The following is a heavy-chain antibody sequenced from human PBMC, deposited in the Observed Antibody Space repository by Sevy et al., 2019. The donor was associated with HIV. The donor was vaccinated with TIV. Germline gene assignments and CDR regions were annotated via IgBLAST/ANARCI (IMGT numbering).Heavy chain of an antibody. J-gene: IGHJ4*02. D-gene: IGHD6-13*01. V-gene: IGHV1-3*01. CDR2: INAGNGNT. CDR3: ATIPPRGSSWSRAWYYFDY. CDR1: GYTFTSYA. Sequence: ASVKVSCKASGYTFTSYAMHWVRQAPGQRLEWMGWINAGNGNTKYSQKFQGRVTITRDTSASTAYMELSSLRSEDTAVYYCATIPPRGSSWSRAWYYFDYWGQGTLVTVSS.